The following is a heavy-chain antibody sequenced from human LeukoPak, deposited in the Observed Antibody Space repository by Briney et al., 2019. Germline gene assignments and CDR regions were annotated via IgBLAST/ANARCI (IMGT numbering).Heavy chain of an antibody. CDR2: IRCDGSNK. Sequence: PGGSLRLSCAASGFTFSSYGMHWVRQAPGKGLEWVAFIRCDGSNKYYADSVKGRFTISRDNSKNTLYLQMNSLRAEDTAVYYCAKDLWFGELLYAFDIWGQGTMVTVS. D-gene: IGHD3-10*01. CDR3: AKDLWFGELLYAFDI. CDR1: GFTFSSYG. J-gene: IGHJ3*02. V-gene: IGHV3-30*02.